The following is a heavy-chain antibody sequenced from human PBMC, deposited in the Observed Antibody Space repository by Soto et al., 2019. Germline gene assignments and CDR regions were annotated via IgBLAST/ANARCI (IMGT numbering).Heavy chain of an antibody. CDR2: INPNSGGT. CDR1: GYTFTGYY. D-gene: IGHD3-22*01. J-gene: IGHJ5*01. CDR3: ARRVNYYVIRGYKKSFDF. Sequence: ASVKVSCKASGYTFTGYYMHWVRQAPGQGLEWMGWINPNSGGTNYAQKFQGRVTMTRDTSINTAYMELSRLRSDDTAVYYCARRVNYYVIRGYKKSFDFWCQGTLGSVST. V-gene: IGHV1-2*02.